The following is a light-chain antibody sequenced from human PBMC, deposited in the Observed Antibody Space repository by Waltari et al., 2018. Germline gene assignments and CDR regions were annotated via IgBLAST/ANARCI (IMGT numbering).Light chain of an antibody. J-gene: IGLJ2*01. CDR3: QAWDSSTHVV. CDR1: KLGDKY. V-gene: IGLV3-1*01. Sequence: SYELTQQPSASVSPGQTASITCSGDKLGDKYACWYQQKPGQSPVLVIYQDSKRPSGIPERFSGSNSGNTATLTISGTQAMDEADYYCQAWDSSTHVVFGGGTKLTVL. CDR2: QDS.